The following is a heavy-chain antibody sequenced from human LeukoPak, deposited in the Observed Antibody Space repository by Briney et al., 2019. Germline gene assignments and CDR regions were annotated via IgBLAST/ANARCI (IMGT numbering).Heavy chain of an antibody. D-gene: IGHD2-2*01. CDR1: GFTFSDYW. CDR3: ARELGYCGHTRCHKPLDF. J-gene: IGHJ4*02. V-gene: IGHV3-74*01. CDR2: INGDGSSA. Sequence: GVSLRLSCVASGFTFSDYWMDWVRQVPGKGLVWVPRINGDGSSASYADSVKGRFTISRDNAKNTMYLQMNSLRGEDTAVYYCARELGYCGHTRCHKPLDFWGQGTLATVSS.